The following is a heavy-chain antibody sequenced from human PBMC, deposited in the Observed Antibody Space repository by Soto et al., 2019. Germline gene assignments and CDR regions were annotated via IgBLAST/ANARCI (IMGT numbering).Heavy chain of an antibody. V-gene: IGHV4-61*08. Sequence: SETLSLTCTVSGGSISSGGYYWSWIRQHPGKGLEWIGYIYYSGSTNYNPSLKSRVTISVDTSKNQFSLKLSSVTAADTAVYYCASMPMYYDFWSGYYNVDYYYYMDVWGKGTTVTVSS. J-gene: IGHJ6*03. D-gene: IGHD3-3*01. CDR1: GGSISSGGYY. CDR3: ASMPMYYDFWSGYYNVDYYYYMDV. CDR2: IYYSGST.